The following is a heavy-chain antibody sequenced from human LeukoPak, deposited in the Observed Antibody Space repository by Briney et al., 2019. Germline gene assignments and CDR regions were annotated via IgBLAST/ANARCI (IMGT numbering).Heavy chain of an antibody. CDR2: ISYSGST. V-gene: IGHV4-59*01. Sequence: PSETLSLTCTVSGGSISSAYWTWIRQPPGKGLEWIGYISYSGSTNYNPSLKSRVTISVDTSKNQFSLKLSSVTAADTAVYYCARGAGEYRYDSSGYPKGHFDYWGQGTLVTVSS. D-gene: IGHD3-22*01. J-gene: IGHJ4*02. CDR3: ARGAGEYRYDSSGYPKGHFDY. CDR1: GGSISSAY.